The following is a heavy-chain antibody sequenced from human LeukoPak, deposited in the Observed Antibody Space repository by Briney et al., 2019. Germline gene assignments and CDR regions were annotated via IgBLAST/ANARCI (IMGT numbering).Heavy chain of an antibody. CDR1: GFSLSTSGVG. V-gene: IGHV2-5*02. J-gene: IGHJ5*02. CDR3: AHRHNWNNLGTNWFDP. D-gene: IGHD1/OR15-1a*01. Sequence: SGPTLVNPTQTLTLTCTFSGFSLSTSGVGVGWIRQPPGKALEWLALIYWDDDKRYSPSLKSRLTITKDTSKNQVVLTMTNMDPVDTATYYCAHRHNWNNLGTNWFDPWGQGTLVTVSS. CDR2: IYWDDDK.